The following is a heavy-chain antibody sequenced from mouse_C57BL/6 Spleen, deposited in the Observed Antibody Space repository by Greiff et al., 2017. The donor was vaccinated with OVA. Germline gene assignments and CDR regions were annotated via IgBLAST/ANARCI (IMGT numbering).Heavy chain of an antibody. CDR2: IHPNSGST. CDR1: GSTFTRYW. Sequence: QVQLQQPGAELVKPGASVKLSCKASGSTFTRYWMHWVKPRPGQGLEWIGMIHPNSGSTNYNEKFKSKATLTVDKSSSTAYMQLSSLTSEDSAVYYCARPLYTYYAMDYWGQGTSVTVSS. D-gene: IGHD2-1*01. V-gene: IGHV1-64*01. CDR3: ARPLYTYYAMDY. J-gene: IGHJ4*01.